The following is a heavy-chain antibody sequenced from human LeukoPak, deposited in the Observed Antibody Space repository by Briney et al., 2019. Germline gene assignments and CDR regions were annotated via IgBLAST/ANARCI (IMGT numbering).Heavy chain of an antibody. CDR2: IKPDGSDT. CDR3: ARGHLGLNY. J-gene: IGHJ4*02. CDR1: GLTFSSFW. D-gene: IGHD3-16*01. V-gene: IGHV3-7*01. Sequence: GGSLRLSCAVSGLTFSSFWMSWVRQAPGKGPEWVATIKPDGSDTYYMDSVKGRFTISRDNAENSLHLQMSSLRAADTAVYYCARGHLGLNYWGQGSLVTVSS.